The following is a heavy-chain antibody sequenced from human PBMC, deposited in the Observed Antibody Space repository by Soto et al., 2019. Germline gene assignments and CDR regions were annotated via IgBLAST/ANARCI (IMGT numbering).Heavy chain of an antibody. CDR2: IYHGEST. D-gene: IGHD2-2*01. V-gene: IGHV4-4*02. Sequence: SETLSLTCAGSGGSFSSSDWWSWVRQPPGKGLEWIGQIYHGESTNYNPSLWNRVTISVDKSKNHFSLRLTSVTAADTAVYYCARVHCNSTTCHVFDYWGRGTLVTVSS. J-gene: IGHJ4*02. CDR1: GGSFSSSDW. CDR3: ARVHCNSTTCHVFDY.